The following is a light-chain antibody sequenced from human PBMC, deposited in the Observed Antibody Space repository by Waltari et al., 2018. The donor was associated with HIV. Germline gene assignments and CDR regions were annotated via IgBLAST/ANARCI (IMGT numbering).Light chain of an antibody. V-gene: IGKV3-15*01. CDR1: QSVSSN. CDR3: QQYNSWPRT. CDR2: DAS. J-gene: IGKJ1*01. Sequence: EIEMPQSPATLSVSPGERATLSCRASQSVSSNLAWYQQKFGQAPRLLIYDASTRATGIPARFSGSGSRTEFTLTISSLQSEDCAAYYCQQYNSWPRTFGQGTKVEIK.